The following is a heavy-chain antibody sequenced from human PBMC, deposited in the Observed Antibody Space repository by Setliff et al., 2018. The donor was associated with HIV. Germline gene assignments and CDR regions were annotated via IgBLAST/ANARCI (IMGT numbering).Heavy chain of an antibody. V-gene: IGHV4-4*09. CDR2: IFASGSS. Sequence: SETLSLTCTVSGGSISSYCWNWIRRPPGKGLEWIGYIFASGSSLYNPSLQSRVSISIDTSKNQFSLKLSSVTAADTAVYYCARRIDNSGSLPAKNWFDTWGQGRLVTVSS. J-gene: IGHJ5*02. D-gene: IGHD3-10*01. CDR3: ARRIDNSGSLPAKNWFDT. CDR1: GGSISSYC.